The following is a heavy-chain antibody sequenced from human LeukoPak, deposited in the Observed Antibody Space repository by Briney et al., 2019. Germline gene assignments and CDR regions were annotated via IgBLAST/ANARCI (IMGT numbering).Heavy chain of an antibody. D-gene: IGHD3-9*01. CDR1: GYTFTNYG. V-gene: IGHV1-69*13. J-gene: IGHJ4*02. Sequence: ASVTVSCKASGYTFTNYGIIWVRQAPGRELEWMGGIIPIFGTANYAQKFQGRVTITADESTSTAYMELRSLRSGDTAVYYCARGRYFDWLGSDYWGQGTLVTVSS. CDR3: ARGRYFDWLGSDY. CDR2: IIPIFGTA.